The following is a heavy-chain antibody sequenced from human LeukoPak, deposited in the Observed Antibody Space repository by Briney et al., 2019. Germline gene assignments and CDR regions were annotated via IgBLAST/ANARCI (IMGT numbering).Heavy chain of an antibody. CDR1: GFTFSSYA. D-gene: IGHD6-13*01. CDR3: AKHSSSWYYDAFDI. Sequence: GGSLRLSCAASGFTFSSYAMSWVRQAPGKGLEWVSAISGSGGSTYYADSVKGRFTISRDNSKNTNTLYLQTNSLRAEDTAVYYCAKHSSSWYYDAFDIWGQGTMVTVSS. CDR2: ISGSGGST. J-gene: IGHJ3*02. V-gene: IGHV3-23*01.